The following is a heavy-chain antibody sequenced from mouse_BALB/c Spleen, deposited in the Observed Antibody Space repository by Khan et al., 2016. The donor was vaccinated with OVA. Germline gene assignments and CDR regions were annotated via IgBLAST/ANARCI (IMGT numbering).Heavy chain of an antibody. Sequence: VQLQESGPGLVQPSQSLSITCTVSGFSLTTYGVRWVRQSPGKGLEWWGVIWSGGSTDYNAAFISRLSISKDNSKSQVFFKMNSLQANDTAIYYCARNYDYDEGLAYWGQGTLVTVSA. D-gene: IGHD2-4*01. V-gene: IGHV2-2*02. CDR1: GFSLTTYG. J-gene: IGHJ3*01. CDR2: IWSGGST. CDR3: ARNYDYDEGLAY.